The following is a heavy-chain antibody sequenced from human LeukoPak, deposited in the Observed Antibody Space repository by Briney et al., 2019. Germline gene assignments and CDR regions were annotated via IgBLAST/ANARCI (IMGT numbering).Heavy chain of an antibody. CDR2: IYTSGST. V-gene: IGHV4-4*07. CDR1: GRSISSYY. CDR3: ARVRQWLFDY. D-gene: IGHD6-19*01. J-gene: IGHJ4*02. Sequence: PSETLSLTCTVSGRSISSYYWSWIRQPAGKGLEWIGRIYTSGSTNYNPSLKSRVTISVDKSKNQFSLKLRSVTAAETAVYYCARVRQWLFDYWGQGNLVTVSS.